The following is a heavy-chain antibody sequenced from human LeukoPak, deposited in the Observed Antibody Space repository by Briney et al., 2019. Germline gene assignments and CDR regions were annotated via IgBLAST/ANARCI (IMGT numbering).Heavy chain of an antibody. CDR1: GGSFSTYY. V-gene: IGHV4-59*01. CDR2: VYYSGST. J-gene: IGHJ3*02. Sequence: SETLSLTCAVYGGSFSTYYWSWIRQPPGKGLEWIGYVYYSGSTNSNPSLKSRVTISVDTSKNQFSLRLSSVTAADTAVYYCVKGAYGYDIWGQGTMVTVSS. CDR3: VKGAYGYDI.